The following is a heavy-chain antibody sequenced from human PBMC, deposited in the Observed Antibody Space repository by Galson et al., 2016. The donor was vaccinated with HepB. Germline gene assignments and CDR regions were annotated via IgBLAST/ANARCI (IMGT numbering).Heavy chain of an antibody. Sequence: ETLSLTCSVSGGSISSDSYYWSWIRQSPGKGLEWIGSINYSGRTNHNLALKSRVTILADTSKNQISLRLSSVTAADTAVYYCARQNEGRWTVWYDPWGQGTLVTVSS. J-gene: IGHJ5*02. CDR1: GGSISSDSYY. D-gene: IGHD3-10*01. CDR2: INYSGRT. CDR3: ARQNEGRWTVWYDP. V-gene: IGHV4-61*01.